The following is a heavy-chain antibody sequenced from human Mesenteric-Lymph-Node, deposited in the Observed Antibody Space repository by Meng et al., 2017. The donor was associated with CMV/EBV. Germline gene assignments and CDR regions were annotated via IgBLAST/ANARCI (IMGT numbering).Heavy chain of an antibody. V-gene: IGHV4-31*03. J-gene: IGHJ4*02. D-gene: IGHD4-11*01. CDR1: GDSDNRGGSY. CDR3: ARLTDNSWYVAY. Sequence: TVSGDSDNRGGSYWTWFRQYPGKGLEWIGYIYYSGDTYYNPSLRGRVSISADTSKNHFSLNMNSVTAADTAMYFCARLTDNSWYVAYWGQGTLVTVSS. CDR2: IYYSGDT.